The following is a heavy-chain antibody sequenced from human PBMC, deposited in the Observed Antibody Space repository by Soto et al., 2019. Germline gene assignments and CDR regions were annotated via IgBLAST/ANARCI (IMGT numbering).Heavy chain of an antibody. CDR1: GGSISSGGYY. CDR2: IYYSGTT. CDR3: ASAYYDSSGYYYRHNWFDP. D-gene: IGHD3-22*01. V-gene: IGHV4-31*03. Sequence: QVQLQESGPGLVKPSQTLSLTCTVSGGSISSGGYYWSWIRQHPGKGLEWIGYIYYSGTTYYNPSLKSRLTISVDTSKNQFSLKLSSVTAADTAVYFCASAYYDSSGYYYRHNWFDPWGQGTLVTVSS. J-gene: IGHJ5*02.